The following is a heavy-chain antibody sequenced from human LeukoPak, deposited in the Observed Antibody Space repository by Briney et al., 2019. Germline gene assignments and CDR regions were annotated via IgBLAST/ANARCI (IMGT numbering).Heavy chain of an antibody. J-gene: IGHJ6*02. V-gene: IGHV3-11*01. CDR3: ARGHYGLDV. CDR2: IGFSGSTI. Sequence: PGGSLRLSCAASGFTFSDHYMSWIRQAPGKGLEWISYIGFSGSTIYYADSVKGRFTISRDNGKNSLYLQMNSLRAEDTAVYYCARGHYGLDVWGQGTTATVSS. CDR1: GFTFSDHY.